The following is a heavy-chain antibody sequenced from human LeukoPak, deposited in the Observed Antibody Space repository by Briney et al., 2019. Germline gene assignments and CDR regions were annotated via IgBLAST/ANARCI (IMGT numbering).Heavy chain of an antibody. J-gene: IGHJ4*02. CDR3: TRWMDSSTSWRFDY. CDR1: GFTFSDYY. D-gene: IGHD2-2*01. V-gene: IGHV3-11*01. Sequence: GGSLRLSCAASGFTFSDYYMSWIRQAPGKGLEWVSYISSSGSTIYYADSVKGRFTISRDNAKNSLYLQMNSLRAEDTAVYYCTRWMDSSTSWRFDYWGQGTLVTVSS. CDR2: ISSSGSTI.